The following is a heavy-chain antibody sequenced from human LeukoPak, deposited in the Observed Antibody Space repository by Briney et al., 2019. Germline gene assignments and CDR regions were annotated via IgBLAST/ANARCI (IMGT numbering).Heavy chain of an antibody. CDR1: GGSISSYY. Sequence: SETLSLTCAVSGGSISSYYWSWIRQPPGKGLEWIGYIYYSGSINYNPSLKSRVTISVDTSKNQFSLKLRSVTAADTAVYYCARFRGSYSGFEYWGQGTLVTVSS. V-gene: IGHV4-59*08. CDR3: ARFRGSYSGFEY. J-gene: IGHJ4*02. D-gene: IGHD3-16*01. CDR2: IYYSGSI.